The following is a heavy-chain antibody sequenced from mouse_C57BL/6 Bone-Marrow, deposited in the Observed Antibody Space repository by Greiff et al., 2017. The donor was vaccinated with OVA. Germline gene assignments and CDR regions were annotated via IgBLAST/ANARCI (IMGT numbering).Heavy chain of an antibody. Sequence: VQLKESGAELVKPGASVKLSCTASGFNIKDYYMHWVKQRTEQGLEWIGRIDPEDGETKSAPKFQGKATITADTSSNPAYLQLSSMTSDDTAVYYCASYYGNYHSLDYWGQGTSLTVSS. J-gene: IGHJ2*02. V-gene: IGHV14-2*01. CDR1: GFNIKDYY. CDR2: IDPEDGET. D-gene: IGHD2-1*01. CDR3: ASYYGNYHSLDY.